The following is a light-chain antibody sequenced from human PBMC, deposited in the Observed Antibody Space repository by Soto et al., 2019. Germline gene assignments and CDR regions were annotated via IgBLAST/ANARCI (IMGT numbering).Light chain of an antibody. CDR1: QSVSSN. Sequence: ETVMTQSPATLYVSPGERATLSCRASQSVSSNLAWYQQKPGQPPRLLIYDISTRATGIPTRFSGSGSGTEFTLTISSLQSEDFAVYYCQQYNSWPLTFGGGTKVEIK. J-gene: IGKJ4*01. CDR3: QQYNSWPLT. V-gene: IGKV3D-15*01. CDR2: DIS.